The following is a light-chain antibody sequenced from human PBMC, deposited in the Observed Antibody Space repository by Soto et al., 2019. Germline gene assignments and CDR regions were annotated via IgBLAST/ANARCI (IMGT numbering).Light chain of an antibody. CDR2: EVS. CDR1: SSDVGSYNH. Sequence: QSVLTQPPSVSGSPGQSVTISCSGTSSDVGSYNHVSWYQQAPGTAPKLMIYEVSNRPSGVPDRFSGSKSGNTASLTISGLQPKDEADYYCYSFTTSDTYVFGTGTKVTVL. J-gene: IGLJ1*01. CDR3: YSFTTSDTYV. V-gene: IGLV2-18*02.